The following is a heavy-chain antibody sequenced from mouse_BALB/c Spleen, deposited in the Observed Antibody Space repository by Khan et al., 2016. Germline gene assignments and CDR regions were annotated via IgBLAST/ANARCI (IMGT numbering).Heavy chain of an antibody. CDR1: GYTFTNYG. Sequence: QIQLVQSGPELKRPGRTVKISCKASGYTFTNYGINWVKQAPGKGLKWMGWINTYSGESTYADDFKGRFAFSLETSANTAYLQINNLKNEDTATYFCARYRYYYGSSRYLDVWGAGTTVTVSS. CDR2: INTYSGES. D-gene: IGHD1-1*01. J-gene: IGHJ1*01. V-gene: IGHV9-3-1*01. CDR3: ARYRYYYGSSRYLDV.